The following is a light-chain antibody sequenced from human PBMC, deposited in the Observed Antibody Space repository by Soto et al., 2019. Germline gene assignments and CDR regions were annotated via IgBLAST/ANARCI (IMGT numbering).Light chain of an antibody. V-gene: IGKV3-11*01. J-gene: IGKJ4*01. CDR3: AQHNYWPPT. CDR2: DAS. CDR1: QSVSSY. Sequence: EIVLTQSPATLSLSPGERATLSCRASQSVSSYLAWYQQKPGQAPRLLIYDASNRATSIPARFSGSGSGTDFTLTTSSLEPEDFAVYYCAQHNYWPPTFGGGTKVE.